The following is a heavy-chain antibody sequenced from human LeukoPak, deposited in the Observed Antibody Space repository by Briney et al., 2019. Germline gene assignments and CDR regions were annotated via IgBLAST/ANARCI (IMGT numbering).Heavy chain of an antibody. Sequence: PSETLSLTCTVSGGSISSSSYYWGWIRQPPGKGLEWIGSIYYSGSTYYNPSLKSRVTISVDTSKNQFSLKLGSVTAADTAMYYCARNRYYYGSGNYGVPNWFDPWGQGTLVTVSS. D-gene: IGHD3-10*01. V-gene: IGHV4-39*01. CDR2: IYYSGST. CDR3: ARNRYYYGSGNYGVPNWFDP. CDR1: GGSISSSSYY. J-gene: IGHJ5*02.